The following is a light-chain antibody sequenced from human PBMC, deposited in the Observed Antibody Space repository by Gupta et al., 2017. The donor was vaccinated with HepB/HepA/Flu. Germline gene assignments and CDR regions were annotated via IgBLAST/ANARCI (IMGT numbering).Light chain of an antibody. CDR1: QSVSSN. V-gene: IGKV3-15*01. J-gene: IGKJ2*01. Sequence: IVMTQSPATLSVSPGERATLSCRASQSVSSNLAWYQQKPGQAPRLLIYGASTRATGIPARFSGSGSGTEFTLTISSLQSEDFAVYYCQQENNCQYTFGQGTKLEIK. CDR2: GAS. CDR3: QQENNCQYT.